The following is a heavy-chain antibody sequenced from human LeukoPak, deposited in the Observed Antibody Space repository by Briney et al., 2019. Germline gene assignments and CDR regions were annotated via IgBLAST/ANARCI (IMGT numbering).Heavy chain of an antibody. CDR1: GFSVSSNY. J-gene: IGHJ4*02. CDR3: ARVPAGGY. CDR2: IYSGGST. V-gene: IGHV3-53*01. Sequence: PGGSLRLSCAASGFSVSSNYMSWFRQAPGKGLEWVSVIYSGGSTYYADSVKGRFTISRDNSKNTLFLQMNSLRAEDTAVYYCARVPAGGYWGQGTLVTVSS.